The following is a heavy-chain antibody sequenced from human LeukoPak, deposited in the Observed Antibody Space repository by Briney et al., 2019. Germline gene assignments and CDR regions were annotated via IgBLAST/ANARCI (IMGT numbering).Heavy chain of an antibody. V-gene: IGHV3-74*01. CDR2: INSDGIST. Sequence: GGSLRLSCAASRFTFSRYWMHWVRQAPGKGLVWVSRINSDGISTSYADSVKGRFTISRDNAKNTLYPQMNSLRAEDTAVYYCARDGNYFDSSGLADSWGKGPWSPSPQ. CDR1: RFTFSRYW. CDR3: ARDGNYFDSSGLADS. J-gene: IGHJ4*03. D-gene: IGHD3-22*01.